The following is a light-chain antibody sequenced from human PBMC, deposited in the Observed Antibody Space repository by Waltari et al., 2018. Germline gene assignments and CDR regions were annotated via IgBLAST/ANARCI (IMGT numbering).Light chain of an antibody. CDR3: QQYNIWPWT. CDR1: QSAKTS. Sequence: EVVMTQSPATLSVSPGERVSLSCRASQSAKTSLAWYQQTPGQAPRRLIYRASTRAAGGPDRFSGSGSGTEFTLTISSLQSEDSAIYYCQQYNIWPWTFGPGTNVDIK. J-gene: IGKJ1*01. CDR2: RAS. V-gene: IGKV3D-15*01.